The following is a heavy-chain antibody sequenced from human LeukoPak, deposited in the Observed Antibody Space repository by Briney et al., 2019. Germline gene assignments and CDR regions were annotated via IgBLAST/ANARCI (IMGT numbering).Heavy chain of an antibody. D-gene: IGHD6-25*01. Sequence: PTGGSLRLSCAASGFTFSSYEMNWVRQAPGKGLEWVSGISGSGGSTYYADFVKGRFTISRDNSKNTLYLQMNSLRAEDTAVYYCAKDGYSSGNMIDYWGQGTLVTVSS. J-gene: IGHJ4*02. CDR2: ISGSGGST. V-gene: IGHV3-23*01. CDR1: GFTFSSYE. CDR3: AKDGYSSGNMIDY.